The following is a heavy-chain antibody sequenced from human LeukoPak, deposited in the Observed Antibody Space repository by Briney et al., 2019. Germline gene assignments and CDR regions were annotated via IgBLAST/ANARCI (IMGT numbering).Heavy chain of an antibody. CDR1: GGSFSGYY. V-gene: IGHV4-34*01. CDR3: ASYTAGGGGLDY. CDR2: INHSGST. Sequence: SETLSLTCAVYGGSFSGYYWSWIRQPPGKGLEWIGEINHSGSTNYNPSLKSRVTVSVDTSKNQFSLKLSSVTAADTAVYYCASYTAGGGGLDYWGQGTLVTVSS. D-gene: IGHD5-18*01. J-gene: IGHJ4*02.